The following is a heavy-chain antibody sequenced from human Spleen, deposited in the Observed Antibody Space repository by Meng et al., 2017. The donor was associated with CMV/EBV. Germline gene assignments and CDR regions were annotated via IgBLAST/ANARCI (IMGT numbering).Heavy chain of an antibody. CDR2: ISSSSSTI. J-gene: IGHJ4*02. CDR3: ARVGNSSSVDY. CDR1: GFTFSSYS. V-gene: IGHV3-48*04. D-gene: IGHD6-6*01. Sequence: GESLKISCAASGFTFSSYSMNWVRQAPGKGLEWVSYISSSSSTIYYADSVKGRFTISRDNAKNSLYLQMNSLRAEDTAVYYCARVGNSSSVDYWGQGTLVTVSS.